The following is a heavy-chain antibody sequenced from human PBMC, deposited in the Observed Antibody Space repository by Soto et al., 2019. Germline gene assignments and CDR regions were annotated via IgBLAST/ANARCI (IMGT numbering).Heavy chain of an antibody. CDR1: GFTFSAFG. CDR3: AKGPLLFPDYGDYADYSYGMDV. D-gene: IGHD4-17*01. Sequence: QMKLVESGRGVVQPGTSLRLSCVASGFTFSAFGMHWVRQAPGKGLEWVAISSYGGSNKYYGDSVQGRFTISRDNSRDTLYLQMNSLRDEDTAVYYCAKGPLLFPDYGDYADYSYGMDVWGQGTTVTVSS. J-gene: IGHJ6*02. CDR2: SSYGGSNK. V-gene: IGHV3-30*18.